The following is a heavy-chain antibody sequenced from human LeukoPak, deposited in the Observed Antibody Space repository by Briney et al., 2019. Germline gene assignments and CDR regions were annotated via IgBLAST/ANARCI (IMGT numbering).Heavy chain of an antibody. CDR2: IYHSGST. CDR3: ARRGRYFDGSMGPEDY. CDR1: GYSISSGYY. V-gene: IGHV4-38-2*01. D-gene: IGHD3-9*01. Sequence: PSETLSLTCAVSGYSISSGYYWGWIRQPPGKGLEWIGSIYHSGSTYYNPSLKSRVTISVDTSKNQFSLKLSSVTAADTAVYYCARRGRYFDGSMGPEDYWGQGTLVTVSS. J-gene: IGHJ4*02.